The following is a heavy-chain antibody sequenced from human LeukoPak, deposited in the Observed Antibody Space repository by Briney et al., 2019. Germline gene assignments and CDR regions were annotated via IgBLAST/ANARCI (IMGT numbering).Heavy chain of an antibody. J-gene: IGHJ5*02. CDR3: ARDQHCSGGSCYSDWFDP. CDR1: GFTFNSYE. CDR2: ISTSGSTI. V-gene: IGHV3-48*03. D-gene: IGHD2-15*01. Sequence: GGSLRLSCAASGFTFNSYEMNWVRQAPGKGLEWVSYISTSGSTIYYADSVKGRFTISRDNAKNSLYLQMNSLRVEDTAIYYCARDQHCSGGSCYSDWFDPWRQGTLVTASS.